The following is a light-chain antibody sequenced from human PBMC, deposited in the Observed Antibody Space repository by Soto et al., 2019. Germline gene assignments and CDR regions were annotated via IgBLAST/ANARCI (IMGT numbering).Light chain of an antibody. CDR2: GAS. Sequence: EXVMTQSPATLSVSPGERATLSCRASQSVSSNLAWYQQKPGQAPRLLIYGASTRATGIPARFSGSGSGTEFTLTISSLQSEDFAVYYCQQYNNWPPLTFGGGTKVDIK. V-gene: IGKV3-15*01. CDR3: QQYNNWPPLT. CDR1: QSVSSN. J-gene: IGKJ4*01.